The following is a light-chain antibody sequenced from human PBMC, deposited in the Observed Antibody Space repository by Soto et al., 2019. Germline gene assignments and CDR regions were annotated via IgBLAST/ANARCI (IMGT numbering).Light chain of an antibody. V-gene: IGKV1-5*03. Sequence: DIQMTQSPSTLSASVGDRVTITCRASQSISAWLAWYQQIPGKAPKLLIYKASSLESGVPSRFSGSGSGTEFTLTISSLQPDDFATYYCQQYNRYSWTFGQGTKVEIK. CDR1: QSISAW. CDR3: QQYNRYSWT. J-gene: IGKJ1*01. CDR2: KAS.